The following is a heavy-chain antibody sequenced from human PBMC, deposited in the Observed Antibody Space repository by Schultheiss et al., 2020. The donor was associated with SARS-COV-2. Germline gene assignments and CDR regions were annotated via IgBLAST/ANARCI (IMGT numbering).Heavy chain of an antibody. CDR3: ARNGDYYDSSGTTFDY. J-gene: IGHJ4*02. CDR2: MNPNSGNT. Sequence: ASVKVSCKASGYTFTSYDINWVRQATGQGLEWMGWMNPNSGNTGYAQKFQGWVTMTRDTSISTAYMELSRLRSDDTAVYYCARNGDYYDSSGTTFDYWGQGTLVTVSS. V-gene: IGHV1-8*01. D-gene: IGHD3-22*01. CDR1: GYTFTSYD.